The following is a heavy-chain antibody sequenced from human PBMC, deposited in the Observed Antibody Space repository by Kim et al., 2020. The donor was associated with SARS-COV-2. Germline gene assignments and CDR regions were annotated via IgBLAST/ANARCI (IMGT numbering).Heavy chain of an antibody. CDR3: ARDLETGQLLSHVDYYYYGMDV. J-gene: IGHJ6*02. Sequence: GGSLRLSCAASGFTFSSYSMNWVRQAPGKGLEWVSSISSSSSYIYYADSVKGRFTISRDNAKNSLYLQMNSLRAEDTAVYYCARDLETGQLLSHVDYYYYGMDVWGQGTTVTVSS. D-gene: IGHD2-2*01. CDR1: GFTFSSYS. CDR2: ISSSSSYI. V-gene: IGHV3-21*01.